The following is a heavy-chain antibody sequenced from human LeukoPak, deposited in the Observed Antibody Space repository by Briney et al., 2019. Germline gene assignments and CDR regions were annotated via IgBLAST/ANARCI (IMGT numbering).Heavy chain of an antibody. D-gene: IGHD6-19*01. CDR3: ARLGAVAGQADY. J-gene: IGHJ4*02. CDR1: GGSISSYY. V-gene: IGHV4-59*08. CDR2: IYYSGST. Sequence: SETLSLTCTVSGGSISSYYWSWIRQPPGKGLGWIGYIYYSGSTNYNPSLKSRVTISVDTSKNQFSLKLSSVTAADTAVYYCARLGAVAGQADYWGQGTLVTVSS.